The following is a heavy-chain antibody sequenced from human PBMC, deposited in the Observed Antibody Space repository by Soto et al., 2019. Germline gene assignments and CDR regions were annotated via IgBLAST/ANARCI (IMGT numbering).Heavy chain of an antibody. CDR2: ISISGNNT. V-gene: IGHV3-11*06. Sequence: LRLSCAASAFRFSDYYMSWIRQAPGKGLDWVSYISISGNNTNYADSVKGRFTISRDNAKNSLCLQMNSLRVEDTAVYYCARYKTGGSYYRAFDIWGQGTMVTVSS. CDR1: AFRFSDYY. D-gene: IGHD1-26*01. CDR3: ARYKTGGSYYRAFDI. J-gene: IGHJ3*02.